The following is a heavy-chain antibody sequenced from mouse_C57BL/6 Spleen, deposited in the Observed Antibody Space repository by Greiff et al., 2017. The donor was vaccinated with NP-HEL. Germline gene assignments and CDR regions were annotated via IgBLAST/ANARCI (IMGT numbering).Heavy chain of an antibody. Sequence: ESGPGMVKPSQSLSLTCTVTGYSITSGYDWHWIRHFPGNKLEWMGYISYSGSTNYNPSLKSRISITHDTSKNHFFLKLNSVTTEDTATYYCARGDYGSSYYAMDYWGQGTSVTVSS. CDR3: ARGDYGSSYYAMDY. J-gene: IGHJ4*01. CDR2: ISYSGST. D-gene: IGHD1-1*01. CDR1: GYSITSGYD. V-gene: IGHV3-1*01.